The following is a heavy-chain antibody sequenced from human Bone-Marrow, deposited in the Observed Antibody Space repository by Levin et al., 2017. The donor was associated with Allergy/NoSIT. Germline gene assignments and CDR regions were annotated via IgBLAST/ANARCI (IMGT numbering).Heavy chain of an antibody. V-gene: IGHV1-18*01. CDR1: GYTFTSYG. CDR3: AFAKYCSTTICYNAFDV. D-gene: IGHD2-2*02. J-gene: IGHJ3*01. CDR2: ISVYNGDT. Sequence: ASVKVSCKASGYTFTSYGISWVRQAPGQGLEWMGWISVYNGDTNYEQKFQGRVTMTTDTSTSTAYMELRSLRSDDTAVYYCAFAKYCSTTICYNAFDVWGQGTMVTVSS.